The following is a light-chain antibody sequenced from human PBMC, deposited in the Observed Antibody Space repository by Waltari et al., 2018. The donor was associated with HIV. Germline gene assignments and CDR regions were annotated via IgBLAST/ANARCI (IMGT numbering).Light chain of an antibody. CDR3: QSYDSSLSGDVI. Sequence: QSVLTQPPSVSGAPGQRVTISCTGSSSNIGAGYDVHWYQQLPGTAPKLLIYGNINRPSGVPDRFSGSKSGTSASLAITGLRAADEADYYCQSYDSSLSGDVIFGGGTTLTVL. CDR1: SSNIGAGYD. V-gene: IGLV1-40*01. J-gene: IGLJ2*01. CDR2: GNI.